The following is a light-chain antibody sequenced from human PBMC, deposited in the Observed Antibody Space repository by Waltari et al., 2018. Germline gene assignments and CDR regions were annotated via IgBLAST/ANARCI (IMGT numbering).Light chain of an antibody. CDR1: QTVIDY. J-gene: IGKJ2*01. Sequence: DIQMTQSPSSLSASVGDRVTITCRANQTVIDYLNWYQQKTGKAPKLLIYAASSLQSGVPSRFSGSGSGTDFTLTISSLQPDEFATYYCQQSYMTPYTFGQGTKLEIK. CDR2: AAS. CDR3: QQSYMTPYT. V-gene: IGKV1-39*01.